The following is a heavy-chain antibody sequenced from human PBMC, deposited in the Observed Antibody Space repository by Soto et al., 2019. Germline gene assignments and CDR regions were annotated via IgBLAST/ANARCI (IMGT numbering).Heavy chain of an antibody. CDR3: ASVPRFDYYYYMDV. V-gene: IGHV4-59*01. CDR1: GGSISSYY. CDR2: IYYSGST. J-gene: IGHJ6*03. Sequence: SENLSLTCTVSGGSISSYYWSWIRQPPGKGLEWIGYIYYSGSTNYNPSLKSRVTISVDTSKNQFSLKLSSVTAADTAVYYCASVPRFDYYYYMDVWGKGTTVTVSS.